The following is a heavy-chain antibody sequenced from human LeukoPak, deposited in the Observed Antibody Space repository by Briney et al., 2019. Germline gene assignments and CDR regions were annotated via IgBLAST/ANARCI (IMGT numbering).Heavy chain of an antibody. D-gene: IGHD2-2*02. CDR2: INPSGGST. V-gene: IGHV1-46*01. CDR1: GYTFTSYY. Sequence: ASVKVSCKASGYTFTSYYMHWVRQAPGQGLEWMGIINPSGGSTSYAQKFQGRVTMTRDTSTSTAYMELSSLRSEDTAVYYCATDIAHPLGYCSSTSCYKNWFDPWGQGTLVTVSS. J-gene: IGHJ5*02. CDR3: ATDIAHPLGYCSSTSCYKNWFDP.